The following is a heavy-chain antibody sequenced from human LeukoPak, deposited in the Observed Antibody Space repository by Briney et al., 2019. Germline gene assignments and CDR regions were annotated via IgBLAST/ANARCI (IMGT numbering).Heavy chain of an antibody. J-gene: IGHJ4*02. D-gene: IGHD3-10*01. CDR1: GGSFSRYY. V-gene: IGHV4-34*01. CDR2: INDGGST. CDR3: ARGLWFGESRPYYYDY. Sequence: SETLSLTCAVYGGSFSRYYWSWIRQPPGKGLEWIGEINDGGSTNYNPSLKSRVTISVDTSMNQFSLKLSSVTAADTAHYYSARGLWFGESRPYYYDYWGQGNLVTVST.